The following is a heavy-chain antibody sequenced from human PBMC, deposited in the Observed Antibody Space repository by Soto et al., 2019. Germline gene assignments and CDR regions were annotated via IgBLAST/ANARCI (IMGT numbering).Heavy chain of an antibody. CDR1: GESISSSSYY. Sequence: SETLSLTCIVSGESISSSSYYWGWIRHPPGKGLEWIGSIYYSGRTYYNPSFKSRVTISIDTSKNQFSLKLSSVTATDTAVYYCARQRTTVVTQAYFDQWGQGALVTV. D-gene: IGHD2-21*02. J-gene: IGHJ4*02. V-gene: IGHV4-39*01. CDR2: IYYSGRT. CDR3: ARQRTTVVTQAYFDQ.